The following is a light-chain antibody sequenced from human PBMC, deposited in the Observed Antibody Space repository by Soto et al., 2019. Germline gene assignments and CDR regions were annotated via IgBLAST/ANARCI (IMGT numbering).Light chain of an antibody. CDR3: QSYDTTLSGVV. CDR1: SSNIGAGYD. CDR2: DDN. J-gene: IGLJ2*01. Sequence: QSVLTQTPSVSGAPGQKITMSCTGSSSNIGAGYDVHWYQQLPGAAPKLLIYDDNNRPSGIPDRFSASKSGTSASLAITGLQGDDEANYYSQSYDTTLSGVVFGAGTKLTVL. V-gene: IGLV1-40*01.